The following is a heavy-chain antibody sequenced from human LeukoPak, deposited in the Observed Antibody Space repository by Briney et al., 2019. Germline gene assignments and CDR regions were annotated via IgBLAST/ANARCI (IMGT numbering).Heavy chain of an antibody. Sequence: GGSLRLSCAASGFTFSSYAMHWVRQAPGKGLEWVAVISYDGSNKYYADSVKGRFTISRDNSKNTLYLQMNSLRAEDTAVYYCARDIVYSSSSGRVDYWGQGTLVTVSS. D-gene: IGHD6-6*01. CDR1: GFTFSSYA. CDR3: ARDIVYSSSSGRVDY. CDR2: ISYDGSNK. V-gene: IGHV3-30-3*01. J-gene: IGHJ4*02.